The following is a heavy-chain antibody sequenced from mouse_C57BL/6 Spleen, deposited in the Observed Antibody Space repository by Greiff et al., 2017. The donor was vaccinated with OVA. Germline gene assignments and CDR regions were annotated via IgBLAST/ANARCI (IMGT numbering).Heavy chain of an antibody. J-gene: IGHJ3*01. CDR1: GYTFTSYT. D-gene: IGHD2-4*01. Sequence: VQLQESGAELARPGASVKMSCKASGYTFTSYTMHWVKQRPGQGLEWIGYINPSSGYTKYNQKFKDKATLTADKSSSTAYMQLSSLTSEDSAVYYCAREGDDYDAWFAYWGQGTLVTVSA. CDR3: AREGDDYDAWFAY. CDR2: INPSSGYT. V-gene: IGHV1-4*01.